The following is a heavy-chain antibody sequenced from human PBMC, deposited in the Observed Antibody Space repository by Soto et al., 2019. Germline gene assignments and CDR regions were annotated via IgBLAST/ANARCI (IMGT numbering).Heavy chain of an antibody. V-gene: IGHV3-30*18. J-gene: IGHJ4*02. CDR2: ISFNGSNK. CDR1: GFTFSSYA. D-gene: IGHD3-3*01. CDR3: AKAKGDFWSGSRQDFDY. Sequence: GGSLRLSCAASGFTFSSYAMHWVRQAPGKGLEWVAVISFNGSNKFYADSVKGRFTISRDDSKNTLSLQMNSLRADDTAVYYCAKAKGDFWSGSRQDFDYWGQGTLVTVSS.